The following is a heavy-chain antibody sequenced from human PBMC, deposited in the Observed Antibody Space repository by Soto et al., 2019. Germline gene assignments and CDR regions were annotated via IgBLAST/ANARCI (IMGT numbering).Heavy chain of an antibody. J-gene: IGHJ5*02. CDR2: IYYSGST. D-gene: IGHD2-2*02. Sequence: QVQLQESGPGLVKPSQTLSLTCTVSGGSISSGDYYWSWIRQPQGKGLEWIGYIYYSGSTYYNPSLKSRVTISVDTSKNQFSLKLSSVTAADTAVYYCAREYCSSTSCYMPGGWFDPWGQGTLVTVSS. V-gene: IGHV4-30-4*01. CDR1: GGSISSGDYY. CDR3: AREYCSSTSCYMPGGWFDP.